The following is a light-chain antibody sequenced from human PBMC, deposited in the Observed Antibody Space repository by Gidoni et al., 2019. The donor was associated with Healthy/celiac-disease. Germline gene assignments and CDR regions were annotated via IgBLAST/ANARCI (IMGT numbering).Light chain of an antibody. J-gene: IGKJ4*01. CDR2: AAS. CDR1: QSISSY. Sequence: DIQMTHSPSSLSASVADRVTITCRASQSISSYLNWYQQKPGKAPKLLIYAASSLQSGVPSRFSGSGSGTDFTLTISSLQPEDFATYYCQQSYNTPRTFGGGTKVEIK. V-gene: IGKV1-39*01. CDR3: QQSYNTPRT.